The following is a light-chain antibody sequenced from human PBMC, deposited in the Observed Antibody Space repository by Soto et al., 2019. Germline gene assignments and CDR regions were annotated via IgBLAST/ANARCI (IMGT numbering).Light chain of an antibody. CDR3: SSYTSSSPWV. CDR2: EVS. J-gene: IGLJ3*02. Sequence: QSALTQPASVSGSPGQSITISCTATSSDVGGYNYVSWYQHHPGKAPKLMIYEVSNRPSGVSNRFSGSKSGNTASLTISGLQAEDEADYYCSSYTSSSPWVFGGGTKLNVL. CDR1: SSDVGGYNY. V-gene: IGLV2-14*01.